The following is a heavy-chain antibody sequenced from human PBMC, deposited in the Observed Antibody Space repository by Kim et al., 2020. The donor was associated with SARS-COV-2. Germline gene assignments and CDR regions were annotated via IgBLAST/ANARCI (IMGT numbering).Heavy chain of an antibody. CDR2: INPNSGGT. CDR1: GYTFTGYY. CDR3: ARVPYRASWFDP. D-gene: IGHD1-26*01. V-gene: IGHV1-2*06. Sequence: ASVKVSCKASGYTFTGYYMHWVRQAPGQGLEWMGRINPNSGGTNYAQKFQGRVTMTRDTSISTAYMELSRLRSDDTAVYYCARVPYRASWFDPWGQGTLVTVSS. J-gene: IGHJ5*02.